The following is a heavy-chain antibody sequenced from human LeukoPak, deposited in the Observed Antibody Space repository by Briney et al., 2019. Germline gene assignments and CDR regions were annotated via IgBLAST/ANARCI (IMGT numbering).Heavy chain of an antibody. V-gene: IGHV1-18*01. CDR3: ARSPLGSGWYNYNY. Sequence: GASVKVSCKASGYTFTSYGISWVRQAPGQGLEWMGRISAYNGNTDYAQNLQGRVTMTTDASTSTAYMELRSLRSDDTAVYYCARSPLGSGWYNYNYWGQGTLVTVSS. D-gene: IGHD6-19*01. CDR2: ISAYNGNT. J-gene: IGHJ4*02. CDR1: GYTFTSYG.